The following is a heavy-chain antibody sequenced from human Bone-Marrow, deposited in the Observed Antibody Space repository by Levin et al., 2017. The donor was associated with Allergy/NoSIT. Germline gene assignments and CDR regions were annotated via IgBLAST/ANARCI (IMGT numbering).Heavy chain of an antibody. V-gene: IGHV1-2*02. D-gene: IGHD6-6*01. Sequence: ASVKVSCKASGYIFTDYYIHWIRQAPGQGLEWMGWINPNTGRTNYAQNFQGRVTMTGDTSISTVYMELLSLRSDDTAMFYCARVDSTAAVIATLPDRWFDPWGQGTLVTVSS. CDR1: GYIFTDYY. CDR2: INPNTGRT. J-gene: IGHJ5*02. CDR3: ARVDSTAAVIATLPDRWFDP.